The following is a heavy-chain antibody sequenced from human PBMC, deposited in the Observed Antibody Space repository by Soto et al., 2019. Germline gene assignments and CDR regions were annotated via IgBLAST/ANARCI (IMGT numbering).Heavy chain of an antibody. CDR1: GGSINSSSYC. D-gene: IGHD6-19*01. J-gene: IGHJ5*02. Sequence: QLQLQESGPGLVKPSETLSLTCSVSGGSINSSSYCWGCVRQPPGKGLEWIGSIDYSGSTYYNPSLRSRVTISVDTSKNQFSLKLSSVTAADTAVFYCARHYSSGSRNWFDPWGQGTLVTVSS. CDR3: ARHYSSGSRNWFDP. V-gene: IGHV4-39*01. CDR2: IDYSGST.